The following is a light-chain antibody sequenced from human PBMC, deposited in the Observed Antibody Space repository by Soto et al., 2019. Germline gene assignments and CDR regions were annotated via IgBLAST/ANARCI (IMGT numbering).Light chain of an antibody. CDR2: GAS. CDR3: QQYNDWPPQLT. J-gene: IGKJ4*01. CDR1: QTVSSK. Sequence: EIVMTQSPATLSVSVGERATLSCRASQTVSSKLAWYQQKPGQAPRHLIYGASTRATGIPARFTGSGSGTEFTLTISSLQSEDFAVYYCQQYNDWPPQLTFGGGTKVEFK. V-gene: IGKV3-15*01.